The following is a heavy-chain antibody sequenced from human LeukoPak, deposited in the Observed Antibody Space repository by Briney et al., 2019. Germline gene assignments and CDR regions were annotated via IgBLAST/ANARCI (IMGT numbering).Heavy chain of an antibody. V-gene: IGHV1-2*06. J-gene: IGHJ4*02. CDR1: GYTFTVYY. D-gene: IGHD3/OR15-3a*01. CDR2: IDPGSGGT. CDR3: AKAETGTD. Sequence: ASVNVSCKASGYTFTVYYIHWVRQAPGQGLEWMGRIDPGSGGTDYAQRFQGRVTMTRDASISTAYMELNRLRSDGTAVYYCAKAETGTDWGQGTLVTVSS.